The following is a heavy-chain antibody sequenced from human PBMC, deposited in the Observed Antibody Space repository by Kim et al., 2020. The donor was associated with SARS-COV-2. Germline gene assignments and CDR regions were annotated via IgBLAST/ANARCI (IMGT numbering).Heavy chain of an antibody. Sequence: GGSLRPSCAASGFTFSTYAMSWVRQAPGKGLECVSAISGNGRTTSYADSVRGRFTISRDNSKNTLYLQMNSLRAEDTAIYYCAKSLFGGCDYWGQGTLVT. CDR2: ISGNGRTT. D-gene: IGHD3-10*02. V-gene: IGHV3-23*01. CDR3: AKSLFGGCDY. CDR1: GFTFSTYA. J-gene: IGHJ4*02.